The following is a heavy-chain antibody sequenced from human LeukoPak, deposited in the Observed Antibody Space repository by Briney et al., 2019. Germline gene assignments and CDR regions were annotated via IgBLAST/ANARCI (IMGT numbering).Heavy chain of an antibody. D-gene: IGHD4-17*01. J-gene: IGHJ4*02. CDR1: GYSFTGYW. Sequence: GESLKISCKGSGYSFTGYWIGWVRQMPGKGLEWMGSIYPGDSDTRYSPSFQGQVTISADKPISTACLQWSSLKASDTAMYYCAIYGDPTVTPEHYWGQGTLVTVSS. V-gene: IGHV5-51*04. CDR2: IYPGDSDT. CDR3: AIYGDPTVTPEHY.